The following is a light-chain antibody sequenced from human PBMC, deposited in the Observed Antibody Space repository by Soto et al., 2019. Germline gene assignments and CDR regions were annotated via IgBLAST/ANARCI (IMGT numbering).Light chain of an antibody. CDR1: QGIRSD. Sequence: AIQMTQSPSSLSASVGDRVTITCRASQGIRSDLGWYQQKPGKAPKLLIYAASSLQSGVPSRFSGGGSGTDFTLTISSLQPEDFATYYCLQDYNFPLTFGGGTKVEIK. CDR3: LQDYNFPLT. V-gene: IGKV1-6*01. CDR2: AAS. J-gene: IGKJ4*01.